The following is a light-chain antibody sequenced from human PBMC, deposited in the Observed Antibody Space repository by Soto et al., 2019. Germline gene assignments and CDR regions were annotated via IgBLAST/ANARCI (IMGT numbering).Light chain of an antibody. V-gene: IGKV3-11*01. CDR2: DAS. Sequence: EIVLTQSPATLSLSPGERATLSCRASQSVNNYLAWYQQKPGQAPRLLIYDASSRATDIPARFSGSGSGTDFTLTISSLEPEDFATYYCHHRSNWPLTFGGGTKVEIK. CDR3: HHRSNWPLT. CDR1: QSVNNY. J-gene: IGKJ4*01.